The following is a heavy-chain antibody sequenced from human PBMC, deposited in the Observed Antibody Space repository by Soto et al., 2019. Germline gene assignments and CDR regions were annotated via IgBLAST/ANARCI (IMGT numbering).Heavy chain of an antibody. CDR3: GSGPSTTVMDN. CDR2: IYSGGNT. D-gene: IGHD2-2*01. CDR1: GGSITSHHYY. V-gene: IGHV4-39*01. Sequence: QLRVQESGPGQVKPSATLSLTCTVSGGSITSHHYYWGWVRQPPGKGLEWIGSIYSGGNTYYNPSLRSRVTIIVDTAENQISLKLSSVTATDTAMYYCGSGPSTTVMDNWGLGPQVSVSS. J-gene: IGHJ4*02.